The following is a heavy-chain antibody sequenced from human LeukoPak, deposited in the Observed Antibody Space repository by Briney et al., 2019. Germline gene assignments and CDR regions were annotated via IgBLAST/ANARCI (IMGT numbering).Heavy chain of an antibody. Sequence: PGGSLRLSCAASGFTFSSHGMNWVRQAPGKGLEWVSGIGGTGGFITYYAESVKGRSTVSRDNSKNKLYLQMNSLRADDSAVYYCAKNAGYSYGLYYFDYWGQGTLVTVSS. CDR2: IGGTGGFIT. D-gene: IGHD5-18*01. V-gene: IGHV3-23*01. CDR3: AKNAGYSYGLYYFDY. CDR1: GFTFSSHG. J-gene: IGHJ4*02.